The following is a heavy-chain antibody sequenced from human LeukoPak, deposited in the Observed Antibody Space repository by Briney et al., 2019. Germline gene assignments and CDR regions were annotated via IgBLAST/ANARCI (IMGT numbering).Heavy chain of an antibody. CDR1: GFAFSTYA. CDR2: ISRNGGTT. J-gene: IGHJ3*02. V-gene: IGHV3-64D*06. Sequence: GGSLRLSCSASGFAFSTYAMHWVRQAPGKGLEYVSGISRNGGTTYYADSVKGRFTISRDNSKNTLFLQMSSLRAEDTAVYYCVKDHDWGAFHIWGQGTMVTVSS. CDR3: VKDHDWGAFHI. D-gene: IGHD7-27*01.